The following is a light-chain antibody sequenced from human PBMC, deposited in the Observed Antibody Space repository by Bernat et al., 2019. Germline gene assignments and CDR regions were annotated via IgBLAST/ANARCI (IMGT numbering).Light chain of an antibody. J-gene: IGKJ1*01. Sequence: DIQMTQSPSSLSASIGDRVTITCRASHDISNFLAWFQQKPGRAPKSLIYTASILQSEFPSKFSGSGYGTDFTLTISGLQPEDFATYYCQQYYTYPPTFGQVTTVEIK. CDR3: QQYYTYPPT. CDR2: TAS. V-gene: IGKV1-16*02. CDR1: HDISNF.